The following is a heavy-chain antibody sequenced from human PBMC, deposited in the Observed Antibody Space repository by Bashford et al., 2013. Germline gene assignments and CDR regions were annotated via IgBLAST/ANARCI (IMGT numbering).Heavy chain of an antibody. CDR3: AKSYAVYHYCGMDV. V-gene: IGHV3-9*01. CDR2: ITWNSGSM. Sequence: SGGSLRLSCTASGFTFDEYVMHWVRQAPGKGLEWVSGITWNSGSMGYADSVRGRFTISRDNAKNSLYLQMNSLRPEDTAFYYCAKSYAVYHYCGMDVWGQGTTVTVSS. D-gene: IGHD3-16*01. J-gene: IGHJ6*02. CDR1: GFTFDEYV.